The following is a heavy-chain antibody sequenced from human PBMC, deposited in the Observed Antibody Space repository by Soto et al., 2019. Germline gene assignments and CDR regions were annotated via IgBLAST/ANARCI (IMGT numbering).Heavy chain of an antibody. CDR1: GFTLSSYA. V-gene: IGHV3-33*01. Sequence: GWSLRLSCAPSGFTLSSYAMHWLRQGPGKGLEWVVVIWHDGSDKSFADSVRGRFTIARDNDKSTVYLQMSSLTAEDTAVYYCARALQMVMKHDFGSWGQGTMASVS. J-gene: IGHJ3*02. CDR2: IWHDGSDK. D-gene: IGHD2-21*01. CDR3: ARALQMVMKHDFGS.